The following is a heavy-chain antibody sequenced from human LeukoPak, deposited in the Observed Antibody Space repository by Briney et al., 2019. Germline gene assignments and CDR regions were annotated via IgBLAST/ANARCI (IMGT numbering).Heavy chain of an antibody. CDR2: ISSSTSYI. D-gene: IGHD6-13*01. Sequence: GGSLRLSCAASGFTFSSYTMNWVRQAPGKGLEWVSSISSSTSYIYYADSVKGRFTNSRDNAKNSLYLQMNSLRAEDTAVYYCASLGIAAAGDFDYWGQGTLVTVSS. CDR3: ASLGIAAAGDFDY. CDR1: GFTFSSYT. V-gene: IGHV3-21*01. J-gene: IGHJ4*02.